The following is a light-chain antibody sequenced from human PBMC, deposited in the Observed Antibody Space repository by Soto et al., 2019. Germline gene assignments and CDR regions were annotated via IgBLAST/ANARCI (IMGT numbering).Light chain of an antibody. CDR2: GAS. J-gene: IGKJ2*01. CDR1: QSVSSSSY. CDR3: RQYGSSPPYT. V-gene: IGKV3-20*01. Sequence: EIVLTQSPGTLSLSPGERATLSCRASQSVSSSSYLAWYQQKPGQAPRLLIYGASSRATGIPDRFSGSGSATDFTRTISRLEPEDFAVYYCRQYGSSPPYTFGQGTKLEIK.